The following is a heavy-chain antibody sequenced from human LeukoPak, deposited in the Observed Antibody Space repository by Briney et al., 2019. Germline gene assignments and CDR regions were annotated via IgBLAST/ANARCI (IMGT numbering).Heavy chain of an antibody. CDR3: ARDSTGDYCSSTSCSNNWFDP. D-gene: IGHD2-2*01. CDR2: INPSGGST. CDR1: GYTFTSYY. Sequence: ASVTVSCTASGYTFTSYYMHWVRQAPGQGLEWMGIINPSGGSTSYAQKFQGRVTMTRDTSTSTVYMELSSLRSEDTAVYYCARDSTGDYCSSTSCSNNWFDPWGQGTLVTVSS. J-gene: IGHJ5*02. V-gene: IGHV1-46*01.